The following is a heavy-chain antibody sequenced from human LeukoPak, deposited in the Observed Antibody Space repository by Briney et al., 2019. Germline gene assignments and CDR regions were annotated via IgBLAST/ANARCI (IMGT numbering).Heavy chain of an antibody. D-gene: IGHD3-22*01. V-gene: IGHV6-1*01. Sequence: SQTLSLTCAISGDSVSSNSAAWNWIRQSPSRGLEWLGRTYYRSKWYNDYAVSVKSRITINPDTSKNQFSLQLNSVTPEDTAVYYCARFNWAYDSSGCYAYYFDYWGQGTLVTVSS. J-gene: IGHJ4*02. CDR2: TYYRSKWYN. CDR1: GDSVSSNSAA. CDR3: ARFNWAYDSSGCYAYYFDY.